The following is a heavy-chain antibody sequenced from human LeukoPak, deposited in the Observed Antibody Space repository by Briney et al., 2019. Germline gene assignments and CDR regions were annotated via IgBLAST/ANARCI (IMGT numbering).Heavy chain of an antibody. V-gene: IGHV4-34*01. J-gene: IGHJ4*02. D-gene: IGHD3-22*01. CDR1: GGSLSGYY. CDR3: ARGTDRSKIGY. Sequence: PSETLSLTCGVLGGSLSGYYWSWIRQPPGKGLEWLGEIHPSGSTNYCPSLKSRVTMSVDTSEDHFSLKLTSVTAADTAVYYCARGTDRSKIGYWGQGTLVTVSS. CDR2: IHPSGST.